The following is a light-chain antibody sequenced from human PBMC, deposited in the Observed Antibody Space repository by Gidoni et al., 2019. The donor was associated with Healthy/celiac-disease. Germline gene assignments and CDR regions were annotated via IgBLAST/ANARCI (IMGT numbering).Light chain of an antibody. CDR3: CSYAGSYTYV. CDR2: DVS. Sequence: QSALTQPRSVSGSPGQSVTISCTGTSSEVGGFNYVSWYQQHPGKAPKLMLYDVSKRPSGVPVRFSGSKSGNTASLTISGLQAEDEADYYCCSYAGSYTYVFGTGTKVTVL. V-gene: IGLV2-11*01. CDR1: SSEVGGFNY. J-gene: IGLJ1*01.